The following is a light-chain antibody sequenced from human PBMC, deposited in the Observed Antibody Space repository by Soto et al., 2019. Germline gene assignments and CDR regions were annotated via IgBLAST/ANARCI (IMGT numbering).Light chain of an antibody. CDR1: SSDIGGYNH. Sequence: QSVLTQPTSVSGSPGQSITISCTGVSSDIGGYNHVSWYQQHPGKVPRLIIYDVDNRPLGVSNRFSGSQSGNMASLTISGLPAEDEADYYCWAYTARTTLSWVFGGGTKLTVL. J-gene: IGLJ3*02. CDR3: WAYTARTTLSWV. V-gene: IGLV2-14*03. CDR2: DVD.